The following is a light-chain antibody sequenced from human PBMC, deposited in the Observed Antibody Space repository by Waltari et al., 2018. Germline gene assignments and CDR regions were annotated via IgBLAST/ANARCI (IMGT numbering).Light chain of an antibody. V-gene: IGKV1-5*03. CDR3: QQYNTYSS. CDR2: KAS. J-gene: IGKJ2*01. CDR1: HSISNW. Sequence: DIQITQSPSSLSASVGDRVTITCRASHSISNWLAWYQQKPGKAPILLIYKASILKSGVPSRFSGSGSGTQFTLTISSLQPGDFATYYCQQYNTYSSFGQGTKLEIK.